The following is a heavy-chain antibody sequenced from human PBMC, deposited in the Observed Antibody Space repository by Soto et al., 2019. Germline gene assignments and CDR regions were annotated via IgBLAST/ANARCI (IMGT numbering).Heavy chain of an antibody. Sequence: SETLSLTCTVSGGSISSYYWSWIRQPPGKGLEWIGYIYYSGSTNYNPSLKSRVTISVDTSKNQFSLKLSSVTAADTAVYYCASARGIAAAGTFDYWGQGTLVTV. V-gene: IGHV4-59*01. CDR2: IYYSGST. CDR1: GGSISSYY. J-gene: IGHJ4*02. D-gene: IGHD6-13*01. CDR3: ASARGIAAAGTFDY.